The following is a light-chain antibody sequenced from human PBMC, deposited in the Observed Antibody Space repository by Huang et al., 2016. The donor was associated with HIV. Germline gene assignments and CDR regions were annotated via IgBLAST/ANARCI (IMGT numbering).Light chain of an antibody. CDR1: QTVSSN. CDR2: GAS. CDR3: QQYNKWPPVT. V-gene: IGKV3-15*01. Sequence: ERVMTQSPASLSMSPGETATLSCRASQTVSSNLTWSQQKPGQAPRLLLNGASTRATGVPARFSGDGSGTEFTLTISSLQSEDSAIYYCQQYNKWPPVTFGQGTRLEIK. J-gene: IGKJ5*01.